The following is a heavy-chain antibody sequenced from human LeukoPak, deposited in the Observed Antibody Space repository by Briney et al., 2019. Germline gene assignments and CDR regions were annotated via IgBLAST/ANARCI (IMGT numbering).Heavy chain of an antibody. Sequence: GRSLRPSCAASGFTFDDYAMHWVRHAPGKGLEWVSGISWNSGSIVYADSVKGRFTISRDNAKNSLYLQMNSLRAEDTALYYCAKGGGSSSWSLPNYYYYYMDVWGKGTTVTVSS. CDR2: ISWNSGSI. CDR1: GFTFDDYA. V-gene: IGHV3-9*01. D-gene: IGHD6-13*01. J-gene: IGHJ6*03. CDR3: AKGGGSSSWSLPNYYYYYMDV.